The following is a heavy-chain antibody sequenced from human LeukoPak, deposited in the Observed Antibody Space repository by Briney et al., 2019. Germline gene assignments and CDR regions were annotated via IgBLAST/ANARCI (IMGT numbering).Heavy chain of an antibody. CDR1: GFTFGDYA. Sequence: GGSLRLSCTASGFTFGDYAMSWVRQAPGKGLEWVGFIRSKAYGGTTEYAASVKGRFTISRDDSKSIAYLQMNSLKTEDTAVYYCTRGFLASMIVVARIAGYWGQGTLVTVSS. J-gene: IGHJ4*02. V-gene: IGHV3-49*04. D-gene: IGHD3-22*01. CDR3: TRGFLASMIVVARIAGY. CDR2: IRSKAYGGTT.